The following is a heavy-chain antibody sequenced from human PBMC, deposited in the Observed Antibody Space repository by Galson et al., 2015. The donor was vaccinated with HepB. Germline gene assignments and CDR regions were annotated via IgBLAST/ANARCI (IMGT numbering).Heavy chain of an antibody. CDR2: ISANARGT. CDR1: GFTVSSNY. D-gene: IGHD1-7*01. V-gene: IGHV3-23*01. CDR3: ARRFLNSGTHDY. J-gene: IGHJ4*02. Sequence: SLRLSCAASGFTVSSNYMSWVRQAPGKGLEWVSTISANARGTDYADTVKGRFTISRDNSRNTLYLQMNRIRVEDAAIYYCARRFLNSGTHDYWGQGTLVTVSS.